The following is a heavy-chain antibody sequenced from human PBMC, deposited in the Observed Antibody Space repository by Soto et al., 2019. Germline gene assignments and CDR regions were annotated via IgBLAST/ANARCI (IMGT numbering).Heavy chain of an antibody. CDR3: ATRMYLYYYGMDV. CDR2: INHSGST. D-gene: IGHD2-2*01. J-gene: IGHJ6*02. Sequence: SEALSLTCAVYGWFFSGYYWNWSRQPPGKGLEWIGEINHSGSTNYNPSLKSRVTISVDTSKNQFSLKLSSVTAADTAVYYCATRMYLYYYGMDVWGQGTTVTVS. CDR1: GWFFSGYY. V-gene: IGHV4-34*01.